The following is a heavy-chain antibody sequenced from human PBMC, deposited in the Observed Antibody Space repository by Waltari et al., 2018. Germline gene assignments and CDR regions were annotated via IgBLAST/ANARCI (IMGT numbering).Heavy chain of an antibody. V-gene: IGHV4-4*02. J-gene: IGHJ4*02. D-gene: IGHD6-13*01. CDR1: DASISSANW. Sequence: QVQLQESGPGLVKPSGTLSLTCHVSDASISSANWWSWIRQTPGTGLEWIGEIFPSGTTNYHPALEGRVTISQDNSKNQFSLKLTSMTAADTAVYFCAGGSSMQQLIRYWGQGTLVTVSS. CDR2: IFPSGTT. CDR3: AGGSSMQQLIRY.